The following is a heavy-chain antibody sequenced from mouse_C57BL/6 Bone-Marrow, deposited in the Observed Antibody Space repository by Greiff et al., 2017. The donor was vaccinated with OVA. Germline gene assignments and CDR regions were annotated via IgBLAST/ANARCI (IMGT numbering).Heavy chain of an antibody. Sequence: QVQLKQPGAELVKPGASVKMSCKASGYTFTSYWITWVKQRPGQGLEWIGDIYPGSGSTNYNEKFKSKATLTVDTSSSTAYMQLSSLTSEDSAVYYCARHDSNYVLYFDYWGQGTTLTVSS. CDR2: IYPGSGST. D-gene: IGHD2-5*01. V-gene: IGHV1-55*01. J-gene: IGHJ2*01. CDR3: ARHDSNYVLYFDY. CDR1: GYTFTSYW.